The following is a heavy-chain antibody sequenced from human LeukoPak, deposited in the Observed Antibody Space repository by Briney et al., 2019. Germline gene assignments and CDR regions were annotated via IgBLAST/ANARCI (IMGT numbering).Heavy chain of an antibody. V-gene: IGHV1-2*06. CDR3: ARAPKYYDFWSGYFGSDYYYYYGMDV. CDR2: INANSGGT. CDR1: GYTFTGYY. J-gene: IGHJ6*02. Sequence: ASVKVSCKASGYTFTGYYMHWVRQAPGQGLEWMGRINANSGGTNYAQKFQGRVTMTRDTSISTAYMELSRLRSDDTAVYYCARAPKYYDFWSGYFGSDYYYYYGMDVWGQGTTVTVSS. D-gene: IGHD3-3*01.